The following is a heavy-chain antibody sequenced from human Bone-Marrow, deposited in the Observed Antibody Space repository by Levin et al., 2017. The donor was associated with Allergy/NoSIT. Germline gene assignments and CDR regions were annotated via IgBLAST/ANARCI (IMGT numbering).Heavy chain of an antibody. CDR1: GFIFSSSA. D-gene: IGHD3/OR15-3a*01. J-gene: IGHJ3*02. Sequence: WGSLRLSCAASGFIFSSSAMSWVRQAPGKGLEWVSSISASDDSTYYTDSVKGRLTISRDNSKNTIYLQMNSLRAEDTAVYYCAKVRRGLDAFDIWGQGTMVTVSS. CDR2: ISASDDST. V-gene: IGHV3-23*01. CDR3: AKVRRGLDAFDI.